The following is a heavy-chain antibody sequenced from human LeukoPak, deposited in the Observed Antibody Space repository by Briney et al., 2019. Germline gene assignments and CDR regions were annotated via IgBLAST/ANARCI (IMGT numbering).Heavy chain of an antibody. V-gene: IGHV3-23*01. D-gene: IGHD2-2*01. Sequence: PGGSLRLSCAASGFTFSSYAMSWVRQAPGKGLEWVSAISGSGGSTYYADSGKGRFTISRDNSKNTLYLQMNSLRAEDTAVYYCAKARRYCSSTSCYPRDYYYYGMDVWGQGTTVTVSS. J-gene: IGHJ6*02. CDR1: GFTFSSYA. CDR2: ISGSGGST. CDR3: AKARRYCSSTSCYPRDYYYYGMDV.